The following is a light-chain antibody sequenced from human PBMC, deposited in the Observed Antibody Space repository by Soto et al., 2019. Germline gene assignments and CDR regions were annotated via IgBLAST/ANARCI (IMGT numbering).Light chain of an antibody. CDR2: DVS. CDR3: CSYEGRSVV. Sequence: QSALTQPRSVSGSPGQSVNISCTGTSSDVGGDNYVSWYQQHPGKAPKVMIYDVSKRPSGVPDRFSGSKSGNTASLTISGLQAEDEADYYCCSYEGRSVVFGEGTKLIVL. CDR1: SSDVGGDNY. V-gene: IGLV2-11*01. J-gene: IGLJ2*01.